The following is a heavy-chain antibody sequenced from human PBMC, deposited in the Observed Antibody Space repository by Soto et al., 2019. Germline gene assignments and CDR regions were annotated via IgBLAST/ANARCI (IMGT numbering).Heavy chain of an antibody. J-gene: IGHJ6*02. CDR3: ARDKTTIFGVERNGMDV. CDR2: INPSGGST. V-gene: IGHV1-46*01. CDR1: GYTFTSYY. Sequence: ASVKVSCKTFGYTFTSYYMHWVRQAPGQGLEWMGIINPSGGSTSYAQKFQGRVTMTRDTSTSTVYMELSSLRSEDTAVYYCARDKTTIFGVERNGMDVWGQGTTVTVSS. D-gene: IGHD3-3*01.